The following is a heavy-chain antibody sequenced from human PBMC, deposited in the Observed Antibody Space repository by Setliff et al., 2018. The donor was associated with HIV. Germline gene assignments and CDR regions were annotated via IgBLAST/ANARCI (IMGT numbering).Heavy chain of an antibody. Sequence: GSLRLSCAASGFTFSDYWMSWVRQAPGKGLEWVANIKQDGTDKYYVDSVRGRFTISRDNARNSLFLQMNSLRVEDTAVYYCARARLLGGFLSWGRGALVTVSS. V-gene: IGHV3-7*01. J-gene: IGHJ5*02. CDR1: GFTFSDYW. D-gene: IGHD7-27*01. CDR2: IKQDGTDK. CDR3: ARARLLGGFLS.